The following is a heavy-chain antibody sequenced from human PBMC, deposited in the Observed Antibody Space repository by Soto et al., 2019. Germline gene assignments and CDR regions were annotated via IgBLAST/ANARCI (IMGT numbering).Heavy chain of an antibody. CDR2: IYWDGDR. V-gene: IGHV2-5*02. J-gene: IGHJ6*02. CDR3: VHSRCGGDCLQSYSSHYYYGMDI. D-gene: IGHD2-21*02. CDR1: GFSLSTGGMG. Sequence: SGPTLVNPTQTLTLTCTFSGFSLSTGGMGVGWIRQPPGKALEWLALIYWDGDRRYSPSLMNRLTIAKDTSKIQVVLTMTNMDPVDTATYYCVHSRCGGDCLQSYSSHYYYGMDIWGQGT.